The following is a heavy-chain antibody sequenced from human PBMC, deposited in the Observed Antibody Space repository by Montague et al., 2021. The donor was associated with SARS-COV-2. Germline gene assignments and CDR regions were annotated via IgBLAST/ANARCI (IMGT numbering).Heavy chain of an antibody. V-gene: IGHV4-34*01. Sequence: SETLSLTCAVYGGSFSGYYWSWIRQPPRKGLEWIGEINHSGSTNYNPSLKSRVTISVDTSKNQFSLKLSSATAADTAVYYCTREGYQVLWSDYYYYGMDVWGQGTTVTVSS. D-gene: IGHD2-2*01. CDR1: GGSFSGYY. CDR3: TREGYQVLWSDYYYYGMDV. J-gene: IGHJ6*02. CDR2: INHSGST.